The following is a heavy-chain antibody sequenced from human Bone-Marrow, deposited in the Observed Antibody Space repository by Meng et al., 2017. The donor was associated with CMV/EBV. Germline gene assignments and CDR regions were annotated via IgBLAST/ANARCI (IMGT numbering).Heavy chain of an antibody. CDR3: ARRWIQLWLADY. CDR1: GFTFSDYY. CDR2: ISSSSSYT. V-gene: IGHV3-11*06. Sequence: QVWLGGSGGGWVKPGGSLRLSCAASGFTFSDYYMSWIRQAPGKGLEWVSYISSSSSYTNYADSVKGRFTISRDNAKNSLYLQMNSLRAEDTAVYYCARRWIQLWLADYWGQGTLVTVSS. D-gene: IGHD5-18*01. J-gene: IGHJ4*02.